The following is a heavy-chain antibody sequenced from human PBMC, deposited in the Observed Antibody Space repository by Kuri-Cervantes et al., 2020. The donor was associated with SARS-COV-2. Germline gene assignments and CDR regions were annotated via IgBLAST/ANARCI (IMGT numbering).Heavy chain of an antibody. CDR2: IYTSGST. CDR1: GGSISSYY. J-gene: IGHJ4*02. Sequence: GSLRLSSTVSGGSISSYYWSWLRQPAGKGLEWIGRIYTSGSTNYNPSLKSRVTMTTDTSTSTAYMELRSLRSDDTAVYYCARACRSGGSCYSNYWGQGTLVTVSS. V-gene: IGHV4-4*07. D-gene: IGHD2-15*01. CDR3: ARACRSGGSCYSNY.